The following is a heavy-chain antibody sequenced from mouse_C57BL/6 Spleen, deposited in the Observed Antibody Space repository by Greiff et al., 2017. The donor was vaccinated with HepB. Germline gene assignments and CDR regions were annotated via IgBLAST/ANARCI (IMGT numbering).Heavy chain of an antibody. D-gene: IGHD1-1*01. V-gene: IGHV1-72*01. CDR2: IDPNSGGT. CDR3: ARSDYDGSSYEYCDV. Sequence: VQLQQPGAELVKPGASVKLSCKASGYTFTSYWMHWVKQRPGRGLEWIGRIDPNSGGTKYNEKVKSKATLTVDKHSSTAYMQLSRLTSEDSAVYYCARSDYDGSSYEYCDVWGTGTTVTVSS. J-gene: IGHJ1*03. CDR1: GYTFTSYW.